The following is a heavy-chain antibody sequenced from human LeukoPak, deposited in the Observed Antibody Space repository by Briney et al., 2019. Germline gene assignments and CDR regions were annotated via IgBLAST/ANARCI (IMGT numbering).Heavy chain of an antibody. J-gene: IGHJ4*02. D-gene: IGHD6-13*01. V-gene: IGHV3-33*06. CDR2: IWYDGSNK. CDR1: GFTFSSYG. Sequence: GRSLRLSCAASGFTFSSYGMHWVRQAPGKGLEWVAVIWYDGSNKYYADSVKGRFTISGDNSKNTLYLQMNSLRAEDTAVYYCAKGIGYSSSWPLDYWGQGTLVTVSS. CDR3: AKGIGYSSSWPLDY.